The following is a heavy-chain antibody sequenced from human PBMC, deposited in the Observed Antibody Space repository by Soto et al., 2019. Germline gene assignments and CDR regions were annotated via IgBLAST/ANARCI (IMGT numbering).Heavy chain of an antibody. CDR2: ISYDGSNK. Sequence: GGSLRLSCAASGFTFSSYGMHWVRQAPGKGLEWVAVISYDGSNKYYADSVKGRFTISRDNSKNTLYLQMNSLRAEVTAVYYCAKDDDTAMVPAIDYWGQGTLVTVSS. CDR3: AKDDDTAMVPAIDY. J-gene: IGHJ4*02. V-gene: IGHV3-30*18. D-gene: IGHD5-18*01. CDR1: GFTFSSYG.